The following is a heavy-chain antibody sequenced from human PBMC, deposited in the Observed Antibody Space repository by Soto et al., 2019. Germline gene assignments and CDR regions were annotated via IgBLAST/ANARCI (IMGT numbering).Heavy chain of an antibody. V-gene: IGHV2-5*02. Sequence: SGPTLVNPTQTLTLTCTFSGFSLSTSGVGVGWIRQPPGKALEWLALIYWDDDKRYSPSLKSRLTITKDTSKNQVVLTMTNMDPVDTATYYCAHSGIVVVPAAHKGGWFDPWGQGTLVTVSS. D-gene: IGHD2-2*01. CDR1: GFSLSTSGVG. CDR2: IYWDDDK. J-gene: IGHJ5*02. CDR3: AHSGIVVVPAAHKGGWFDP.